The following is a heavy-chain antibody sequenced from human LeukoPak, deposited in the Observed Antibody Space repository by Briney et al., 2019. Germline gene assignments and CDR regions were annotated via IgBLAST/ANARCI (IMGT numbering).Heavy chain of an antibody. J-gene: IGHJ4*02. V-gene: IGHV3-30-3*01. CDR1: GFTFSSYA. D-gene: IGHD3-22*01. CDR2: ISYDGSNK. Sequence: VGSLRLSCAASGFTFSSYAMHWVRQAPGKGLEWVAVISYDGSNKYYADSVKGRFTISRDNSKNTLYLQMNSLRAEDTAVYYCARTDDSSGYADWGQGTLVTVSS. CDR3: ARTDDSSGYAD.